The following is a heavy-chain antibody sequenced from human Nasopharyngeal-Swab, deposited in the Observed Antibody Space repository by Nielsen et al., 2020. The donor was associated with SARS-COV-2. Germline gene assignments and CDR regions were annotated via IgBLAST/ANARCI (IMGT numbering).Heavy chain of an antibody. CDR3: ARGGIYGAGDYYMDV. J-gene: IGHJ6*03. CDR2: ISYDGSNK. V-gene: IGHV3-30-3*01. CDR1: GFTFSSYA. Sequence: GESLKISCAASGFTFSSYAMHWVRQAPGKGLEWVALISYDGSNKYYADSVKGRFTISRDNSKNTLYLQMNSLRAEDTAVYYCARGGIYGAGDYYMDVWGKGTTVTVSS. D-gene: IGHD4-17*01.